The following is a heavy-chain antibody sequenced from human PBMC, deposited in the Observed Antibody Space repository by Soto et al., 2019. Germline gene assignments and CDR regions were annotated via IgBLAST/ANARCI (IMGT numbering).Heavy chain of an antibody. CDR1: GYSFTRYG. D-gene: IGHD3-16*01. J-gene: IGHJ6*02. CDR3: AMVEVYVTPSPQDV. V-gene: IGHV1-18*01. Sequence: QVQLVQSGAEVKNPGASVKVSCKASGYSFTRYGIGWARQAPGQGLEWMGWINAYNGNTNYAQNLQGRLTLTTDPSTTTAYMELRSLRSNDTAIYYCAMVEVYVTPSPQDVWGQGTTVTVSS. CDR2: INAYNGNT.